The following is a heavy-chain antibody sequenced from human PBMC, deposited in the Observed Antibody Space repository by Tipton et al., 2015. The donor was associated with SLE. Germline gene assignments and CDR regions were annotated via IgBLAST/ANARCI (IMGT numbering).Heavy chain of an antibody. V-gene: IGHV3-64*01. CDR3: ARGALDFWSGYYFDY. CDR2: SSSNGGST. Sequence: SLRLSCAASGFTFSSYAMHWVRQAPGKGLEYVSASSSNGGSTYYANSVKGRFTISRDNSKNTLYLQMGNLRAEDMAVYYCARGALDFWSGYYFDYWGQGTLVTVSS. CDR1: GFTFSSYA. D-gene: IGHD3-3*01. J-gene: IGHJ4*02.